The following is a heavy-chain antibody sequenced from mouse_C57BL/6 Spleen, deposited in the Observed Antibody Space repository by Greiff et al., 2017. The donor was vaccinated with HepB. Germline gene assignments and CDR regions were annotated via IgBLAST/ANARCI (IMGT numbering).Heavy chain of an antibody. CDR2: ISYDGSN. CDR3: AKRGYSNSFAY. Sequence: EVKLQESGPGLVKPSQSLSLTCSVTGYSITSGYYWNWIRQFPGNKLEWMGYISYDGSNNYNPSLKNRISITRDTSKNQFFLKLNSVTTEDTATYYCAKRGYSNSFAYWGQGTLVTVSA. D-gene: IGHD2-5*01. CDR1: GYSITSGYY. V-gene: IGHV3-6*01. J-gene: IGHJ3*01.